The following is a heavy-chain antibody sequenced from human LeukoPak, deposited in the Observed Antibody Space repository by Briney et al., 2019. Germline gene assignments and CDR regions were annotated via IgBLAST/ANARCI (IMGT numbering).Heavy chain of an antibody. CDR2: ISSTGGST. Sequence: GGSLRLSCAASGFTFSSHAMNWVRQAPGKGLEWVAIISSTGGSTYYTDSVKGRFTISRDNSKNTLYLQMNSLGAEDTAVYYCARRGGDSGGYYAAYFDYWGQGTLVTVSS. V-gene: IGHV3-23*01. CDR1: GFTFSSHA. J-gene: IGHJ4*02. D-gene: IGHD1-26*01. CDR3: ARRGGDSGGYYAAYFDY.